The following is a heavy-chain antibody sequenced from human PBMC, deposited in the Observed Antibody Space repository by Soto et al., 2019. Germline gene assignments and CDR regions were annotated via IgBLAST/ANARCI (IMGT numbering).Heavy chain of an antibody. V-gene: IGHV3-15*07. J-gene: IGHJ6*02. Sequence: EVQLVESGGGLVKPGGSLRLSCAASGFTFNNAWMNWVRQAPGKGLEWVGHIKSKTDGGTTDYAAPVKGRFIISRDDSKNTLFLQINSLKTEDTAVYYCTTSNRAVEWLLYRGGRGERNYDYYGMDVWGQGTTVTVSS. CDR1: GFTFNNAW. CDR3: TTSNRAVEWLLYRGGRGERNYDYYGMDV. CDR2: IKSKTDGGTT. D-gene: IGHD3-3*01.